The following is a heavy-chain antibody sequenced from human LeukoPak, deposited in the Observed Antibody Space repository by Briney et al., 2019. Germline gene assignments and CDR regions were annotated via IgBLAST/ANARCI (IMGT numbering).Heavy chain of an antibody. V-gene: IGHV3-48*02. D-gene: IGHD3-22*01. CDR2: ISSSTSTI. Sequence: GGSLRLSCAASGFTFSSYSMNWVRQAPGKGLEWISYISSSTSTIYYADSEKGRFTISRDNAKNSLYLQMNSLRDEDTAVYSCARAQYYDSSGYYYEDYFQHWGQGTLVTVSS. CDR3: ARAQYYDSSGYYYEDYFQH. J-gene: IGHJ1*01. CDR1: GFTFSSYS.